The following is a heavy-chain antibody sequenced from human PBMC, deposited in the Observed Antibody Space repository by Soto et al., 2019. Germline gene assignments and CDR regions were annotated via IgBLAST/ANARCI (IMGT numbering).Heavy chain of an antibody. CDR2: IYWDDDQ. CDR3: AHAYGGTSWPNDAFDV. J-gene: IGHJ3*01. D-gene: IGHD2-2*01. CDR1: GFSLSTDGVG. Sequence: QITLKESGPTLVKPTQTLTLTCTFSGFSLSTDGVGVAWIRQPPGKALEWLALIYWDDDQRYSPSLKTRLTITKDTSKNQVVLTMTNMDPVDTATYYCAHAYGGTSWPNDAFDVWGQGTVVTVSS. V-gene: IGHV2-5*02.